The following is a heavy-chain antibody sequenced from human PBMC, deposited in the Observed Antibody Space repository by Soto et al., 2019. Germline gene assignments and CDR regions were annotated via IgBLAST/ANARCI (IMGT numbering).Heavy chain of an antibody. CDR1: GGTFSSYA. CDR3: ARDWRSSSFTRWFDP. Sequence: QVQLVQSGAEVKKPGSSVKVSCKASGGTFSSYAISWVRQAPGQGLEWMGGIIPIVGTANYAQKFQGRVTITADNSTSTADMELSSLRSEDTAVYYCARDWRSSSFTRWFDPWGQGTLVTVSS. CDR2: IIPIVGTA. D-gene: IGHD6-13*01. V-gene: IGHV1-69*06. J-gene: IGHJ5*02.